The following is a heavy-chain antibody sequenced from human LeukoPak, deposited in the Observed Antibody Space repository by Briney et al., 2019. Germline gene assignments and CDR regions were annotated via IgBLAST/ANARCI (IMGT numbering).Heavy chain of an antibody. V-gene: IGHV4-39*01. D-gene: IGHD5-12*01. J-gene: IGHJ4*02. CDR2: IYYGQTI. CDR3: VRHDGRGGATMGALDS. CDR1: GGSFSGYY. Sequence: SETLSLTCAVYGGSFSGYYWGWIRQSPGKGLEWIGSIYYGQTIYYNPSLNSRVTISVLTSKDQFTLQLNSVTAADTAVYYCVRHDGRGGATMGALDSWGQGSLVTVSS.